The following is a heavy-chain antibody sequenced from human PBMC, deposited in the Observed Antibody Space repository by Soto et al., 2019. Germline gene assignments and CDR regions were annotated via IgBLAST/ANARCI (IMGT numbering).Heavy chain of an antibody. Sequence: SETLSLTCTVSGGSISSNIYHWGWIRQPPGKGLEWIGRIYNSGRTYYNASLKSRVSISIDTSKNQFSLKLTSVTAADTAVYYCARHPVYATGWQIDYWGQAARVTVAS. CDR3: ARHPVYATGWQIDY. CDR1: GGSISSNIYH. V-gene: IGHV4-39*01. D-gene: IGHD2-2*01. J-gene: IGHJ4*02. CDR2: IYNSGRT.